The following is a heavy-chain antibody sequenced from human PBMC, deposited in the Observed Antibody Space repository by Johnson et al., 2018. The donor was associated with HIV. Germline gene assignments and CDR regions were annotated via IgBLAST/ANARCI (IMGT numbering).Heavy chain of an antibody. J-gene: IGHJ3*02. D-gene: IGHD3-10*02. CDR1: GVTFSSYG. CDR2: IRYDGNNK. CDR3: ARGGMLFVGYDAFEI. Sequence: VQLVESGGGVVQPGGSLRISCAASGVTFSSYGMHWVRQAPGKGLEGVAFIRYDGNNKYYADSVKGRFTISRDNSKNTLYLQMSSLRPEDTAVYYCARGGMLFVGYDAFEIWGQGTMVTVSS. V-gene: IGHV3-30*02.